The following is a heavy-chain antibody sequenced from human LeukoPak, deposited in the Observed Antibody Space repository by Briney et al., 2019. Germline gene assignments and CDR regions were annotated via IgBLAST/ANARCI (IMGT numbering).Heavy chain of an antibody. V-gene: IGHV3-21*01. Sequence: PGGSLRLSCAASGFTFSSYSMNWVRQAPGKGLEWVSSISSSSSYIYYVDSVKGRFTISRDNAKNSLYLQMNSLRAEDTAVYYCARVGILTGPLDYWGQGTLVTVSS. J-gene: IGHJ4*02. CDR2: ISSSSSYI. CDR3: ARVGILTGPLDY. D-gene: IGHD3-9*01. CDR1: GFTFSSYS.